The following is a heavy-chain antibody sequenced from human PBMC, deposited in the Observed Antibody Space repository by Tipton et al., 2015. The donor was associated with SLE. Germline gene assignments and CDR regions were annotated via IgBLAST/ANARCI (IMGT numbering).Heavy chain of an antibody. CDR3: ARRLGAAAGHFDY. J-gene: IGHJ4*02. D-gene: IGHD6-13*01. CDR1: GGSISSSTYY. CDR2: IYYSGRT. Sequence: TLSLTCTVSGGSISSSTYYWSWIRQPPGKGLEWIGSIYYSGRTYYNPSLKSRVTISVDTSKNQFSLRLNSVIAADTAVYYCARRLGAAAGHFDYWGQGTLVTVSS. V-gene: IGHV4-39*01.